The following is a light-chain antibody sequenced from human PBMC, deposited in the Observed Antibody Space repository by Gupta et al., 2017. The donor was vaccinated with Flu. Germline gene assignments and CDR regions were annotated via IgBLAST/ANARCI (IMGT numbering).Light chain of an antibody. J-gene: IGKJ1*01. Sequence: IALTPSPATLSLSPGERATLSCRASQSVRNSLPWYQQKPGQAPRLLIYGPSTRAADVPARFSGSGSGTDFTLTISSLQSEDFAVYYCQQYYNWPWTFGEGTKVEIK. CDR1: QSVRNS. CDR2: GPS. V-gene: IGKV3-15*01. CDR3: QQYYNWPWT.